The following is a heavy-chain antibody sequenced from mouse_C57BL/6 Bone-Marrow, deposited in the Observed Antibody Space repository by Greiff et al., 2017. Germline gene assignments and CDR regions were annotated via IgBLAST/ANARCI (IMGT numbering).Heavy chain of an antibody. D-gene: IGHD2-10*01. Sequence: QVQLQQPGAELVKPGASVKMSCKASGYTFTSYWITWVKQRPGQGLEWIGDIYPGSGSTNYNEKFKSKATLTVDTPSSTAYMQLSSLTSEDSAVYYCASPYSDFDYWGQGTTLTVSS. CDR3: ASPYSDFDY. CDR1: GYTFTSYW. J-gene: IGHJ2*01. CDR2: IYPGSGST. V-gene: IGHV1-55*01.